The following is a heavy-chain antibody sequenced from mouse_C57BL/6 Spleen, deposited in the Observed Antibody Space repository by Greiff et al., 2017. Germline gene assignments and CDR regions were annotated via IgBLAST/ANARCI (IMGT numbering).Heavy chain of an antibody. CDR2: INPCNGGT. CDR3: ARGEYGSSYWDVDG. J-gene: IGHJ1*03. Sequence: QVQLQQPGTELVKPGASVKLSCKASGYPFTCYWMHWVKQRPGPGLAWIGNINPCNGGTIYNEKFTSKATLTVDHSSSTAYMRRSSLTSEDSAVYDCARGEYGSSYWDVDGWGTGTTVTVSS. D-gene: IGHD1-1*01. CDR1: GYPFTCYW. V-gene: IGHV1-53*01.